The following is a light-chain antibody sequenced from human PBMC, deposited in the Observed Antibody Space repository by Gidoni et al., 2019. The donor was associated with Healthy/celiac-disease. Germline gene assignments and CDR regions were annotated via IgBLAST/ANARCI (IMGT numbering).Light chain of an antibody. CDR3: NSRDSSGNHLV. CDR2: GKN. V-gene: IGLV3-19*01. Sequence: SPELTQHPAVSVALGQTVRITCQGDSLRSYYASWYQQKPGQAPVLVIYGKNNRPSGIPDRFSGSSSGNTASLTITGAQAEDEADYYCNSRDSSGNHLVFGGGTKLTVL. CDR1: SLRSYY. J-gene: IGLJ2*01.